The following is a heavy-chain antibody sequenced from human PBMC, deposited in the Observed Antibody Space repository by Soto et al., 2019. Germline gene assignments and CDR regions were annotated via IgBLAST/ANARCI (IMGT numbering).Heavy chain of an antibody. CDR3: ASYTAMVSNWFDP. CDR2: IYYSGST. Sequence: SETLSLTCTVSGGSISSGGYYWSWIRQHPGKGLEWIGYIYYSGSTYYNPSLKSRVTISVDTSKKQFSLKLSSVTAADTAVYYCASYTAMVSNWFDPWGQGTPVTVSS. V-gene: IGHV4-31*03. CDR1: GGSISSGGYY. J-gene: IGHJ5*02. D-gene: IGHD5-18*01.